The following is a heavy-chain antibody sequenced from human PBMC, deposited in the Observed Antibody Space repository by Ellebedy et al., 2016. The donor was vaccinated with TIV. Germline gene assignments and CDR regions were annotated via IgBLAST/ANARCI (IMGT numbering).Heavy chain of an antibody. CDR2: ISYDGNNE. D-gene: IGHD6-13*01. CDR1: GFTFSSYG. J-gene: IGHJ4*02. CDR3: AKALGGAAAGSPFDY. Sequence: GGSLRLSCAASGFTFSSYGMHWVRQAPGKGLEWVAVISYDGNNEYYADSVKGRFTISRDNSKNTLYLQMNSLRAEDTAVYYCAKALGGAAAGSPFDYWGQGTWSPSP. V-gene: IGHV3-30*18.